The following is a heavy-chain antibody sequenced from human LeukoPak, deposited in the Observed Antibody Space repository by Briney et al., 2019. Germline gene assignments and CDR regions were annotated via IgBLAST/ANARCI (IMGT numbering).Heavy chain of an antibody. D-gene: IGHD1-1*01. V-gene: IGHV1-69*13. Sequence: SVKVSCKASGGAFSTYAINWVRQAPGQGLEWMGGIIPRVGAVDYAQKFQGRVTISADEYTSTAYMELSSLRAEDSAVYYCAKSLTFRAVRTDYWGQGTLVTVSS. CDR3: AKSLTFRAVRTDY. CDR2: IIPRVGAV. J-gene: IGHJ4*02. CDR1: GGAFSTYA.